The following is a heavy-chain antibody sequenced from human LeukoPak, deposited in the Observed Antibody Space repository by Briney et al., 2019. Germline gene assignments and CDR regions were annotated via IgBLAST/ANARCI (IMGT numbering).Heavy chain of an antibody. J-gene: IGHJ4*02. V-gene: IGHV1-2*02. Sequence: ASVKVSCKASGYTFTGYYMHWVRQAPGQGLEWMGWINPNSGGTNYAQKFQGRVTMTRDTSISTAYMELSRLRSDDTAVYYCARQWDYYDSSGYLFDHWGQGTLVTVSS. CDR1: GYTFTGYY. CDR2: INPNSGGT. D-gene: IGHD3-22*01. CDR3: ARQWDYYDSSGYLFDH.